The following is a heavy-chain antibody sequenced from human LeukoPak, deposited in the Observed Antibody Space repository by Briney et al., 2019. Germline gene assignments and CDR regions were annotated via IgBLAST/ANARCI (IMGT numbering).Heavy chain of an antibody. CDR3: ARGGDCSSASCFGWFDP. CDR1: GGSISSYY. J-gene: IGHJ5*02. CDR2: IYYSGST. Sequence: SETLSLTCTASGGSISSYYWSWIRQPPGKGLEWIGYIYYSGSTNYNPSLKSRVTISVDTSKNQFSLKLSSVTAADTAVYYCARGGDCSSASCFGWFDPWGQGTLVTVSS. D-gene: IGHD2-2*01. V-gene: IGHV4-59*01.